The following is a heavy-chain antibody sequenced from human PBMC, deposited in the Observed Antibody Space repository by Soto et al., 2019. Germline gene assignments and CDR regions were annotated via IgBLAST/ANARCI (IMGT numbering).Heavy chain of an antibody. V-gene: IGHV1-46*01. Sequence: VASVKVSCKASGYTFISYYMHWVRQAPGQGLEWMGIINASDGSTSYAQKFQGRVTMTRDTSASTAYMELSSLRSEDTAVYYCARELDSSSSGLYYYYGMDVWGQGTTVTVSS. CDR1: GYTFISYY. CDR2: INASDGST. J-gene: IGHJ6*02. D-gene: IGHD6-6*01. CDR3: ARELDSSSSGLYYYYGMDV.